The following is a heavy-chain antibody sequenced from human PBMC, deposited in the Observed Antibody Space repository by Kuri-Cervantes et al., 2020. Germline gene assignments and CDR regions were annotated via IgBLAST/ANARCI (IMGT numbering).Heavy chain of an antibody. CDR3: ARGEGRLCGGSCYTPFDY. J-gene: IGHJ4*02. Sequence: LSLTCAASGFTFSSYAMHWVRQAPGKGLEWVAVISYDGSNKYYADSVKGRFTISRDNSKNTLYLQLNGLSAEDTAVYYCARGEGRLCGGSCYTPFDYWGQGTLVTVSS. V-gene: IGHV3-30*07. D-gene: IGHD2-15*01. CDR2: ISYDGSNK. CDR1: GFTFSSYA.